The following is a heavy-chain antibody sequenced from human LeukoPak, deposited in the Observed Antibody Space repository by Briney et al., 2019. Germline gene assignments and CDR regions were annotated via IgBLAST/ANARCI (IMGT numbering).Heavy chain of an antibody. D-gene: IGHD6-13*01. CDR3: ARVCSSSWYVHFDY. Sequence: PSETLSLTCTVSGGSISSYYWSWIRQPPGKGLEWIGYIYYSGSTNYNPSLKSRVTISVDTSKNQFSLKLSSVTAADTAVYYCARVCSSSWYVHFDYWGQGTLVTVSS. CDR1: GGSISSYY. V-gene: IGHV4-59*01. CDR2: IYYSGST. J-gene: IGHJ4*02.